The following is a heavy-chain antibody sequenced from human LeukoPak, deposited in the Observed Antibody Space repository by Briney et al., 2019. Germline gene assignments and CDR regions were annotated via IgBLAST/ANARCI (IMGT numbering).Heavy chain of an antibody. J-gene: IGHJ4*02. D-gene: IGHD1-26*01. CDR2: ISSNGGST. CDR3: ARDLGGSHVFDY. CDR1: GFTFSSYA. Sequence: GGSLRLSCAASGFTFSSYAMHWVRQAPGKGLECVSAISSNGGSTYYANSVKGRFTISRDNSKNTLYLQMGSLRAEDMAVYYCARDLGGSHVFDYWGQGTLVTVSS. V-gene: IGHV3-64*01.